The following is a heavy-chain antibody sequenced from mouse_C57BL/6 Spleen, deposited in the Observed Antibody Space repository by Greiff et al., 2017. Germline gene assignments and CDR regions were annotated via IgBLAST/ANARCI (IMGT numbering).Heavy chain of an antibody. CDR3: ARRSYDGYYDY. Sequence: EVNVVESGGGLVQPGGSLKLSCAASGFTFSDYGMAWVRQAPRKGPEWVAFISNLAYSIYYADTVTGRFTISRENAKNTLYLEMSSLRSEDTAMYYCARRSYDGYYDYWGQGTTLTVSS. J-gene: IGHJ2*01. CDR2: ISNLAYSI. CDR1: GFTFSDYG. V-gene: IGHV5-15*01. D-gene: IGHD2-3*01.